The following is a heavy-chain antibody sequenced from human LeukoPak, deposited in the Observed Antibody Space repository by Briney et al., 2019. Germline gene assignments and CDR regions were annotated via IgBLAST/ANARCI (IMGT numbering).Heavy chain of an antibody. CDR1: GGSISSYY. V-gene: IGHV4-59*04. Sequence: SETLSLTCTVSGGSISSYYWSWIRQPPGKGLEWIGYIYSSGSTYYNASLQSRVTISIETSKNQISLRLNSVTAADTAIYYCAKSGGYGLIDYWGQGTLVTVSS. J-gene: IGHJ4*02. D-gene: IGHD1-26*01. CDR2: IYSSGST. CDR3: AKSGGYGLIDY.